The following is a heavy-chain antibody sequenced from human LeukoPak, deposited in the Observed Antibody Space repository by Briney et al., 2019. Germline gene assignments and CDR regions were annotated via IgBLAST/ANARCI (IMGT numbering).Heavy chain of an antibody. V-gene: IGHV1-2*02. CDR3: AREAVRYCGGDCQVDY. D-gene: IGHD2-21*02. CDR1: GYIFTDYY. CDR2: INPNSGGT. Sequence: AASVKVSCKASGYIFTDYYIHWVRQAPGQGLEWMGWINPNSGGTNYAQEFQGRVTMTRDTSITTTYMDLSRLKSDDTAVYYCAREAVRYCGGDCQVDYWGQGTLVTVPS. J-gene: IGHJ4*02.